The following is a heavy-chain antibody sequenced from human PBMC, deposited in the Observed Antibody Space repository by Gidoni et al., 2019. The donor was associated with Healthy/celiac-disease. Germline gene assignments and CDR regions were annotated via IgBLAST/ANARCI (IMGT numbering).Heavy chain of an antibody. J-gene: IGHJ5*02. CDR3: ARDRGAGHGGVDP. CDR2: IWYAGSNT. CDR1: GFTFRSYG. Sequence: QVQLVESGGGVVQPARSLRLSCAASGFTFRSYGMHWVRQAPGKGLEWVAVIWYAGSNTYYADSVKGRFTISRDNSKNTLYLQMNSLRAEDSAVYYCARDRGAGHGGVDPWGQGTLVTVSS. D-gene: IGHD3-10*01. V-gene: IGHV3-33*01.